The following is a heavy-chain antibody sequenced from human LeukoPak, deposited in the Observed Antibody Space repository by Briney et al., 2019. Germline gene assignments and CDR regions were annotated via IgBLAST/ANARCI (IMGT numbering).Heavy chain of an antibody. CDR2: ISSSSSYI. V-gene: IGHV3-21*01. D-gene: IGHD3-3*01. CDR1: GFTFSSYS. CDR3: ARLRGYDFWSGSNSDY. Sequence: PGGSLRLSCAASGFTFSSYSMNWVRQAPGKGLEWVSSISSSSSYIYYADSVKGRFTISRDNAKNSLYLQMNSLRAEDTAVYYCARLRGYDFWSGSNSDYWGQGTLVTVSS. J-gene: IGHJ4*02.